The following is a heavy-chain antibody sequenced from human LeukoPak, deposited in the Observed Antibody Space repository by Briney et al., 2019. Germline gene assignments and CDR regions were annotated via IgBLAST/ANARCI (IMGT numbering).Heavy chain of an antibody. CDR3: ARDYYGSGSYSSGFDY. V-gene: IGHV3-11*01. Sequence: GGSLRLSCAASGFTFSDYYMSWIRQAPGKGLEWVSYISSSGSTIYYADSVKGRFTISRDNAKNSLYLQMNSLRAVDTAVYYCARDYYGSGSYSSGFDYWGQGTLVTVSS. CDR1: GFTFSDYY. D-gene: IGHD3-10*01. CDR2: ISSSGSTI. J-gene: IGHJ4*02.